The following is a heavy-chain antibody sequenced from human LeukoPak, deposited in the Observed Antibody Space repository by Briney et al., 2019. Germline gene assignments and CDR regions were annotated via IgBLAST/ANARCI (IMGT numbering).Heavy chain of an antibody. CDR3: AKNRGHCVDGVCHNYYYMDV. J-gene: IGHJ6*03. V-gene: IGHV3-23*01. Sequence: GGSLRLSCAASGFTFSSYAMTWVRQAPGKGLEWVSTVSGSAGRTDYADSVKGRFTISRDNLKNTLYLQMNGLRAEDTAVYYCAKNRGHCVDGVCHNYYYMDVWGRGTMVTVSS. D-gene: IGHD2-8*02. CDR2: VSGSAGRT. CDR1: GFTFSSYA.